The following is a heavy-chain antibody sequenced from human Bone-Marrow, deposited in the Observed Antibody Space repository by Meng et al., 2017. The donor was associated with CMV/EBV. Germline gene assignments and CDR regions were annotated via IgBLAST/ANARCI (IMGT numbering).Heavy chain of an antibody. D-gene: IGHD5-18*01. CDR2: ISYDGSNK. CDR3: ARVPSPGDTAIVLVDY. J-gene: IGHJ4*02. V-gene: IGHV3-30-3*01. CDR1: GFTFSSYA. Sequence: GESLKISCAASGFTFSSYAMHWVRQAPGKGLEWVAVISYDGSNKYYADSVKGRFTISRDNSKNTLYLQMNSLRAEDTAVYYCARVPSPGDTAIVLVDYWGQGTLVTVSS.